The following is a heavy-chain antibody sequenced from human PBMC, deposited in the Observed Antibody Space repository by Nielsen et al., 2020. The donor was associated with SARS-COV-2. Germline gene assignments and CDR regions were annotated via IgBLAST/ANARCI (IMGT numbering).Heavy chain of an antibody. D-gene: IGHD5-24*01. V-gene: IGHV3-48*01. J-gene: IGHJ3*02. CDR1: GFTFSSYS. CDR3: AREQLEMATAPAFDI. CDR2: ISSSSSAI. Sequence: GGSLRLSCAASGFTFSSYSMNWVRQAPGKGLEWVSYISSSSSAIYYADSVKGRFTISRDNAKNSLYLQMNSLRAEDTAVYYCAREQLEMATAPAFDIWGQGTMVTVSS.